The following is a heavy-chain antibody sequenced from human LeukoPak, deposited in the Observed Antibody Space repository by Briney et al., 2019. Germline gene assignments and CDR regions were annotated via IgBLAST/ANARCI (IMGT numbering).Heavy chain of an antibody. J-gene: IGHJ4*02. CDR3: ARDSTGITYYGSRGFDY. D-gene: IGHD3-10*01. Sequence: GGSLRLSCAASGFTFSSYGMHWVRQAPGKGLEWVAFIRYDGSNKYYADSVKGRFTISRDNAKNSVYLQVNSLRAEDTAVYYCARDSTGITYYGSRGFDYWGQGTLVTVSS. CDR2: IRYDGSNK. V-gene: IGHV3-30*02. CDR1: GFTFSSYG.